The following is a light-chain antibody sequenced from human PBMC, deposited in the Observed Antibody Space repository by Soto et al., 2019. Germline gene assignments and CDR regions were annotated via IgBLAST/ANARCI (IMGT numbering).Light chain of an antibody. CDR1: QSVSSSY. CDR3: QQYGSAPGT. V-gene: IGKV3-20*01. J-gene: IGKJ1*01. Sequence: EIVLTQSPGPLSLSPGDRATLSCRASQSVSSSYLAGYQQKPGQAPRLLLYGASSRATGIPDRFSGSGSGTDFTLTISRLEPEDFAVYYCQQYGSAPGTFGQGTKVEIK. CDR2: GAS.